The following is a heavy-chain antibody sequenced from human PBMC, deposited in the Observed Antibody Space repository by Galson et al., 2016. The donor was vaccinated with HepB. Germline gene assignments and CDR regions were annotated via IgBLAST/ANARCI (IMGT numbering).Heavy chain of an antibody. D-gene: IGHD1-26*01. V-gene: IGHV3-48*01. CDR3: TRGSRSGGSGPHDY. CDR1: GFTFSTYN. J-gene: IGHJ4*02. Sequence: SLRLSCAASGFTFSTYNMNWVRQAPGKGLEWVSYITFTSFSIYYADSVKGRFTISGDNAKNSLYLQMNSLRVEDTAVYWCTRGSRSGGSGPHDYWGQGTLVTVSS. CDR2: ITFTSFSI.